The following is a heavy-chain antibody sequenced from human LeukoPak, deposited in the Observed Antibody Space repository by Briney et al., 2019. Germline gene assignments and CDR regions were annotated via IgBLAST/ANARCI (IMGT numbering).Heavy chain of an antibody. J-gene: IGHJ6*02. CDR2: IYHSGST. CDR1: GGSISSGGYS. V-gene: IGHV4-30-2*01. Sequence: PSETLSLTCAVSGGSISSGGYSWRWIRQPPGKGLEWIGYIYHSGSTYYNPSLKSRVTISVDRSKNQFSLKLSSVTAADTAVYYCARHPLGENYYYGMDVWGQGTTVTVSS. CDR3: ARHPLGENYYYGMDV. D-gene: IGHD3-16*01.